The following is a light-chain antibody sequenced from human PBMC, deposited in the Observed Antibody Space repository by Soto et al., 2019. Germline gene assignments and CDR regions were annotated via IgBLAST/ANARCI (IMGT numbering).Light chain of an antibody. CDR1: QSVSNNF. J-gene: IGKJ1*01. V-gene: IGKV3-20*01. CDR3: QQYGSSPRT. CDR2: DAS. Sequence: EIVLTQSPGTLSLSPGERATLSCRASQSVSNNFLAWYQQKPGQAPRLLVFDASKRPTGIPDRFSGSGSGTDFTLTISRLEPEDFAVYYCQQYGSSPRTFGQGTKVEIK.